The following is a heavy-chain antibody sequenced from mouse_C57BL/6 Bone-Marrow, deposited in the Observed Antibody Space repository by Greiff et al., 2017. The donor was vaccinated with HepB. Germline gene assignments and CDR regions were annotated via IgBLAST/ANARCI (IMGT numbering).Heavy chain of an antibody. Sequence: EVKVVESGEGLVKPGGSLKLSCAASGFTFSSYAMSWVRQTPEKRLEWVAYISSGGDYIYYADTVKGRFTIYRDNARNTLYLQMSSLKSEDTAMYYCTRVEGWLLPYFDYWGQGTTLTVSS. CDR3: TRVEGWLLPYFDY. D-gene: IGHD2-3*01. V-gene: IGHV5-9-1*02. CDR2: ISSGGDYI. CDR1: GFTFSSYA. J-gene: IGHJ2*01.